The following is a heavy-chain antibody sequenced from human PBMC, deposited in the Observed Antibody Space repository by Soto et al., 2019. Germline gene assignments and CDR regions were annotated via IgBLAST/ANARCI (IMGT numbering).Heavy chain of an antibody. CDR3: AVLYSSNWNNWIDP. V-gene: IGHV4-39*01. CDR1: NGSRSTSDYY. J-gene: IGHJ5*02. CDR2: IYYRGDT. D-gene: IGHD6-13*01. Sequence: SDKCSVANGSRSTSDYYRGRISQPPGKGLEWIGSIYYRGDTYYNPTLKSRVTISVDRPNNQFSLHLSSVTASDTSVYFCAVLYSSNWNNWIDPWGQGTLVTVSS.